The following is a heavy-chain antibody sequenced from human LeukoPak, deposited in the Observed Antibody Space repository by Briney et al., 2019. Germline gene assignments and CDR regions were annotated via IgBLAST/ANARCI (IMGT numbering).Heavy chain of an antibody. Sequence: PGGSLRLSCAASGFTFSRYWMHWVRQAPGKGLLWVSRINSDGSSTNYADSVKGRFTISRDNAKNTPYLQMNSLRVEDTAVYYCASSSGGFNWFDPWGQGTLVTVSS. V-gene: IGHV3-74*01. CDR3: ASSSGGFNWFDP. CDR2: INSDGSST. J-gene: IGHJ5*02. CDR1: GFTFSRYW. D-gene: IGHD6-19*01.